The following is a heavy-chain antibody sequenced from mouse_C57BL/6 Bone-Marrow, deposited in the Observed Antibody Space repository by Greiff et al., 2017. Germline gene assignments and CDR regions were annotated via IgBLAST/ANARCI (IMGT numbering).Heavy chain of an antibody. CDR3: ASPYDYDGYAMDY. D-gene: IGHD2-4*01. Sequence: DVKLVESGGGLVQPGGSLSLSCAASGFTFTDYYMSWVRQPPGKALEWLGFIRNKANGYTTEYSASVKGRFTISRDNSQSILYLQMNALRAEDSATYYCASPYDYDGYAMDYWGQGTSVTVSS. V-gene: IGHV7-3*01. CDR1: GFTFTDYY. J-gene: IGHJ4*01. CDR2: IRNKANGYTT.